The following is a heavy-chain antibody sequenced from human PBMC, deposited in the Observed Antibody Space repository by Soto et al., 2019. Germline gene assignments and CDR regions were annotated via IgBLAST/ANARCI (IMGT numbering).Heavy chain of an antibody. CDR1: GFTFSNAW. D-gene: IGHD4-17*01. CDR2: IKSKTDGGTT. V-gene: IGHV3-15*01. J-gene: IGHJ6*02. Sequence: GGSLRLSCAASGFTFSNAWMSWVRQAPGKGLEWVGRIKSKTDGGTTDYSAPVKGRFTISRDDSKNTLYLQMNSLKTEDTAVYYCTTSRPTVTGYYGMDVWGQGTTVTVSS. CDR3: TTSRPTVTGYYGMDV.